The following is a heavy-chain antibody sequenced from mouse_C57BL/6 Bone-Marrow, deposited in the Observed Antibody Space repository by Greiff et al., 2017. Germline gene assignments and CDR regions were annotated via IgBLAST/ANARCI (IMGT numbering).Heavy chain of an antibody. Sequence: EVQLQQSVAEFVRPGASVKLSCTASGFNIKNTYMHWVKQRPEQGLEWIGRIYPANGNTKYAPKFQGKATITADTSSNTAYLQLSSLTSEDTAICYSAGYYGDLSWFAYWGQGTLVTVSA. V-gene: IGHV14-3*01. CDR1: GFNIKNTY. CDR2: IYPANGNT. CDR3: AGYYGDLSWFAY. D-gene: IGHD2-13*01. J-gene: IGHJ3*01.